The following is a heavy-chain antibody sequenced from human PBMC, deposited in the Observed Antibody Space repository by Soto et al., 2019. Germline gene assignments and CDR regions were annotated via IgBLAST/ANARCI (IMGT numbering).Heavy chain of an antibody. J-gene: IGHJ5*01. V-gene: IGHV1-3*01. D-gene: IGHD3-22*01. CDR3: ARDYCDSSGYCDS. CDR1: GYTFTSYA. CDR2: INAGNGNT. Sequence: ASVKVSCKASGYTFTSYAMHWVRQAPGQRLEWMGWINAGNGNTKYSQKFQGRVTITRDTSASTAYMELSSLRSEDTAVYYCARDYCDSSGYCDSWGQGTLVPVAS.